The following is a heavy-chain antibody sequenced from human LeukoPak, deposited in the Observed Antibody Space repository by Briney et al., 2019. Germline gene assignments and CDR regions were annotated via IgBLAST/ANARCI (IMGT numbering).Heavy chain of an antibody. D-gene: IGHD6-6*01. Sequence: GASVKVSCKASGYTFTSYGISWVRQAPGQGLEWMGWISAYNGNTNYAQKLQGRVTMTTDTSTSTAYMELRSLRSDDTAVYYCARTYSSSFRGPFDYWGQGTLVTVSP. V-gene: IGHV1-18*01. J-gene: IGHJ4*02. CDR1: GYTFTSYG. CDR2: ISAYNGNT. CDR3: ARTYSSSFRGPFDY.